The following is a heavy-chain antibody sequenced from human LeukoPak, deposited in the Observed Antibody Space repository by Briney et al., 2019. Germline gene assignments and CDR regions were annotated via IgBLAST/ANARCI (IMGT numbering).Heavy chain of an antibody. CDR2: IWYDGSNK. V-gene: IGHV3-33*01. Sequence: PGRSLRLSCAASGFTFSSYGMHWVRQAPGKGLEWVAIIWYDGSNKYYADSVKGQFTISRDNSKNTLYLQMNSLRAEDTALYYCASPYCSSTSCPVGYWGQGTLVTVSS. CDR1: GFTFSSYG. CDR3: ASPYCSSTSCPVGY. D-gene: IGHD2-2*01. J-gene: IGHJ4*02.